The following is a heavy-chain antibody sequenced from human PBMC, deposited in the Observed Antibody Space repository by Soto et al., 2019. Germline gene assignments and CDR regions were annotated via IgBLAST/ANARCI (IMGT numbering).Heavy chain of an antibody. Sequence: KPSETLSLTCTVSGGSMNTYYWSWIRQPPGKGLEWIGYIYHSGITNYNPSLKSRVTILVDTSKNQFSLQLTSVTAVDTAVYLCARGSTRFDPWGQGTLVTVSS. J-gene: IGHJ5*02. CDR3: ARGSTRFDP. CDR1: GGSMNTYY. CDR2: IYHSGIT. V-gene: IGHV4-59*01. D-gene: IGHD2-2*01.